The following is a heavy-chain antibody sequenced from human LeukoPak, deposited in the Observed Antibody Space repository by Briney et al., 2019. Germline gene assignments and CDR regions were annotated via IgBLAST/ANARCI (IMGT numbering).Heavy chain of an antibody. V-gene: IGHV3-23*01. D-gene: IGHD3-22*01. CDR2: ISGSGGST. Sequence: GGSLRLSCAASGFTFSSYAMSWVRQAPGKGLEWVSAISGSGGSTYYADSVKGRFTIPRDNSKNTPYLQMNSLRAEDTAVYYCAKGSHYYDTSPGDFQHWGQGTLVTVSS. CDR1: GFTFSSYA. J-gene: IGHJ1*01. CDR3: AKGSHYYDTSPGDFQH.